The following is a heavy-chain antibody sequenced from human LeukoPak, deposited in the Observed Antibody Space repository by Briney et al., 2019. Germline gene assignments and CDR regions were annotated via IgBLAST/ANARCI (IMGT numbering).Heavy chain of an antibody. J-gene: IGHJ4*02. CDR2: ITGSGGST. CDR3: AKVFSIDAYNYPFDY. CDR1: GFTFSSYA. V-gene: IGHV3-23*01. D-gene: IGHD5-24*01. Sequence: PGGSLRLSCAASGFTFSSYAMSWVPHAPGKGLDWVSSITGSGGSTYYADSVKGRFTISRDNSKSTLFLQMTSLRAEDTAVYHCAKVFSIDAYNYPFDYWGQGTLVTVSS.